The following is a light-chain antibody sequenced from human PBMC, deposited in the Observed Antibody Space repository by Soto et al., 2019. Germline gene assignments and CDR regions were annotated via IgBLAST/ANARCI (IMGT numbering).Light chain of an antibody. CDR2: GNS. Sequence: QSVLTQPPSVSGAPGQRVTISCTGSSSNIGAGYDVNWYQQLPGTAPKLLIYGNSKRPSGVPDRFSGSKSGTSASLAITGLQAEDEADYYCRSYDSSLSGSVFGGGTKLTVL. J-gene: IGLJ2*01. CDR3: RSYDSSLSGSV. V-gene: IGLV1-40*01. CDR1: SSNIGAGYD.